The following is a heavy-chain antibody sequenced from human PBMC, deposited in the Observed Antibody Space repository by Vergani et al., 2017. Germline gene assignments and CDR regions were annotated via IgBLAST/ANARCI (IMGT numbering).Heavy chain of an antibody. CDR3: ARAIGAYGDYRYWYFDL. D-gene: IGHD4-17*01. Sequence: EVQLVESGGGLVQPGRSLRLSCAASGFTFDDYAMHWVRQAPGKGLEWVSGISWNSGSIGYADSVKGRFTISRDNAKNSLYLQMNSLRAEDTALYYCARAIGAYGDYRYWYFDLWGRGTLVTVSS. CDR2: ISWNSGSI. J-gene: IGHJ2*01. CDR1: GFTFDDYA. V-gene: IGHV3-9*01.